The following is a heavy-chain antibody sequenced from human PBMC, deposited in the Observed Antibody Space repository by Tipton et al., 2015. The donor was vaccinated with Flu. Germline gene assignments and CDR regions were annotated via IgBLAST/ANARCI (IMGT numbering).Heavy chain of an antibody. Sequence: LRLSCTVSGGSISSYYWSWIRQPPGKGLEWIGYIYYSGSTNYNPSLKSRVTISVDTSKNQFSLRLTSVTAADTAIYYCARRDYSNYVSEPKNWFDPWGQGTLVTVSS. J-gene: IGHJ5*01. CDR3: ARRDYSNYVSEPKNWFDP. CDR1: GGSISSYY. V-gene: IGHV4-59*08. CDR2: IYYSGST. D-gene: IGHD4-11*01.